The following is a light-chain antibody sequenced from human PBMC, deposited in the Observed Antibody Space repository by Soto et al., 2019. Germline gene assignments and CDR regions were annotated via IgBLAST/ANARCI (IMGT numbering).Light chain of an antibody. CDR1: SSNIGRNT. CDR3: ATWDDSLNGYV. Sequence: QAVVAQPPSASGTPGQRVTISCSGSSSNIGRNTANWYRQLPGTAPKLLIHSNNQRPSGVPDRFSGSKSGTSASLAISGLHSEDEADYYCATWDDSLNGYVFGTGTKVTVL. J-gene: IGLJ1*01. CDR2: SNN. V-gene: IGLV1-44*01.